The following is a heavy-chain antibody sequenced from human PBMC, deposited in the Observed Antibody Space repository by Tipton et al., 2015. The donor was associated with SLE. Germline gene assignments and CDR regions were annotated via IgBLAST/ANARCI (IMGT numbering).Heavy chain of an antibody. CDR3: ARDQNYHDFWSGRRADASDI. CDR1: GGTFRSYA. D-gene: IGHD3-3*01. CDR2: IIPIFGTA. Sequence: QLVQSGPEVKKPGSSVKVSCKTSGGTFRSYAITWVRQAPGQGLEWMGRIIPIFGTANYAQKFQGRVTITADKSTSTAYMELSSLRSEDTAIYYCARDQNYHDFWSGRRADASDIWGQGTMVTVSS. J-gene: IGHJ3*02. V-gene: IGHV1-69*06.